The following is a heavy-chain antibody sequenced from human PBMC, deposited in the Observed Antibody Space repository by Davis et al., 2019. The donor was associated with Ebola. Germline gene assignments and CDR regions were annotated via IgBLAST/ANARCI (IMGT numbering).Heavy chain of an antibody. D-gene: IGHD5-12*01. CDR1: GFTFTHAW. J-gene: IGHJ6*02. CDR3: TTRVRYNGMDV. V-gene: IGHV3-15*07. Sequence: PGGSLRLSCAASGFTFTHAWMNWVRQAPGKGLEWVGRIKSKSDGGTTDYAAPVNGRFTISRDDSRNTLSLQMNSLRTGDTAVYYCTTRVRYNGMDVWGQGTAVTVSS. CDR2: IKSKSDGGTT.